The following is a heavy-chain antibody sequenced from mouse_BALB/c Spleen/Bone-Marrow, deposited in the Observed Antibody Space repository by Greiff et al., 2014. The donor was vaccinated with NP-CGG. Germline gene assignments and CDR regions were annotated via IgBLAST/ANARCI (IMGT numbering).Heavy chain of an antibody. CDR1: GFTFSSYA. V-gene: IGHV5-6-5*01. CDR3: AREEYGQKVYAMDY. J-gene: IGHJ4*01. D-gene: IGHD2-10*02. CDR2: ISSGGST. Sequence: VQLKESGGGLVKPGGSLKLSCAASGFTFSSYAMSWVRQTPEKRLEWVASISSGGSTYYSDSVKGRFTISRDNARNIVYLEMSSLRSEDTAMYYCAREEYGQKVYAMDYWGQGTSVTVSS.